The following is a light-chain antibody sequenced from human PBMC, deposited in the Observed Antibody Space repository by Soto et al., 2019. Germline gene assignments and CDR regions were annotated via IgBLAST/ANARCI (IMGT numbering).Light chain of an antibody. CDR3: SSYSDMSKLV. V-gene: IGLV2-14*01. CDR1: SSDVGGYDY. J-gene: IGLJ1*01. CDR2: DVN. Sequence: QSALTQPASVSASPGQSITISCSGSSSDVGGYDYVSWYQQHPGKAPKLVIYDVNNRPSGVSDRFSGTKSGTTSSLTISGVEADDEAYYYRSSYSDMSKLVFGPGTKLTVL.